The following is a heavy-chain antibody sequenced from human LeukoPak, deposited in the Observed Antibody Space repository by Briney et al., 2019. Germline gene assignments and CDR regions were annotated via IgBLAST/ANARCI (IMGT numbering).Heavy chain of an antibody. V-gene: IGHV3-21*01. CDR1: GFTFSSYS. Sequence: MPGGSLRLSCAASGFTFSSYSMNWVRQAPGKGLEWVPSISSSSSYIYYADSVKGRFTISRDNAKNSLYLQMSSLRAEDTAVYYCARDRDGYDFDYWGQGTLVTVSS. J-gene: IGHJ4*02. CDR2: ISSSSSYI. CDR3: ARDRDGYDFDY. D-gene: IGHD5-12*01.